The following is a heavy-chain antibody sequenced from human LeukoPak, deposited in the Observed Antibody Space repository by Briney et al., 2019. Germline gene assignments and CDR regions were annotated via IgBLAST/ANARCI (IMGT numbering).Heavy chain of an antibody. Sequence: GGSLRLSCTASGFTFGDYAMSWIRQTPGKGLEWVGRIRSKANGGTTEYAASVKGRFIIPRDDSKSIAYLQMNSLKTEDTAVYHCTRGVVVVDYWGQGTLVTVSS. V-gene: IGHV3-49*03. J-gene: IGHJ4*02. CDR1: GFTFGDYA. CDR3: TRGVVVVDY. CDR2: IRSKANGGTT. D-gene: IGHD3-22*01.